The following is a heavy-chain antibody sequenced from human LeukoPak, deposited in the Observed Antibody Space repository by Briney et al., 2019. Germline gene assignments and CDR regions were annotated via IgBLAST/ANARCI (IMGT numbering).Heavy chain of an antibody. CDR2: IIPIFGTA. Sequence: ASVNVSCKASGGTFSSYAISWVRQAPGQGLEWMGGIIPIFGTANYAQKFQGRVTITADESTSTAYMELSSLRSEDTAVYYCARDSRYFDWLTPGYYYGMDVWDQGTTVTVSS. D-gene: IGHD3-9*01. CDR3: ARDSRYFDWLTPGYYYGMDV. J-gene: IGHJ6*02. CDR1: GGTFSSYA. V-gene: IGHV1-69*13.